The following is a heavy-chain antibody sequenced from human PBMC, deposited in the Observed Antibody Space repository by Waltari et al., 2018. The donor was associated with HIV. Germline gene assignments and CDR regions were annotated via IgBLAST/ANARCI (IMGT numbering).Heavy chain of an antibody. CDR2: ISNDGSHT. J-gene: IGHJ4*02. CDR1: GFNFRTFG. V-gene: IGHV3-30*18. D-gene: IGHD2-21*02. CDR3: AKGGAPTCGGDCTYPIDF. Sequence: QVKLEESGGGVVQPGRSLRLSCAASGFNFRTFGMHRVRQAPGEGLEWVAAISNDGSHTYYTDSVKGRFTISRDDSKNTLFLQMSSLGPEDTAVYFCAKGGAPTCGGDCTYPIDFWGRGTLVTVSS.